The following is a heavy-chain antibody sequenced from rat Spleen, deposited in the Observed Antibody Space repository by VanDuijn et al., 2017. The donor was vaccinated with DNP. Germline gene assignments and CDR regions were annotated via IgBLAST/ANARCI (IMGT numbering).Heavy chain of an antibody. V-gene: IGHV3-1*01. CDR2: ISYSGST. D-gene: IGHD1-11*01. J-gene: IGHJ2*01. Sequence: EVQLQESGPGLVKPSQPVSLTCSVTGSSITSNYWGWIREFPGNKMEWIGHISYSGSTTYNPSLKSRISITRDTSKNQIFLQLNSVNTDDTATYYCARWRIGPHYFDSWGQGVMVTVSS. CDR1: GSSITSNY. CDR3: ARWRIGPHYFDS.